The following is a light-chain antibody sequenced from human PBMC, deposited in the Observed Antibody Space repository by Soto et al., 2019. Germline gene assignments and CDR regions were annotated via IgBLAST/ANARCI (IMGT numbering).Light chain of an antibody. CDR2: KAS. CDR1: QSISSW. J-gene: IGKJ1*01. V-gene: IGKV1-5*03. CDR3: KKYNSYRT. Sequence: DIQMTQSPSTLSASVGDRVTITCRASQSISSWLAWYQQKPGKAPKLLIYKASSLESGVPSRFSGSGSGTEFPLTISSLQPDDFATYYCKKYNSYRTFGQGTKVEIK.